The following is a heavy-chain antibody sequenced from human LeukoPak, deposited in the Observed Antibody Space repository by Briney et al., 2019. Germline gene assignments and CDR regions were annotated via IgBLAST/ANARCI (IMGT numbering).Heavy chain of an antibody. D-gene: IGHD1-26*01. CDR1: GFSFTSYA. Sequence: GGSLRLSCAASGFSFTSYAMSWVRQAPGKGLEWVSGINGGGDKTYYRDSVKGRITISRGNSKNTLYLQMNSLRAEDTAIYYCAKSRGSTLFDSWGQGTLVTVSS. CDR3: AKSRGSTLFDS. V-gene: IGHV3-23*01. CDR2: INGGGDKT. J-gene: IGHJ4*02.